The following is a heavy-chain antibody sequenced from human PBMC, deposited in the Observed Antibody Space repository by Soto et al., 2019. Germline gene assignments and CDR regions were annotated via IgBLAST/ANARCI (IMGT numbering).Heavy chain of an antibody. V-gene: IGHV1-24*01. CDR2: FDPEDADT. CDR3: ATLKSDLGLSGNYYNYFDY. CDR1: GYTLTELS. D-gene: IGHD3-10*01. Sequence: ASVKVSCKVSGYTLTELSMHWVRQAPGKGLEWMGGFDPEDADTIYAQKFQGRVTMTEDTSTDTAYMELSSLRSEDTAVYYCATLKSDLGLSGNYYNYFDYWGQGTLVTVSS. J-gene: IGHJ4*02.